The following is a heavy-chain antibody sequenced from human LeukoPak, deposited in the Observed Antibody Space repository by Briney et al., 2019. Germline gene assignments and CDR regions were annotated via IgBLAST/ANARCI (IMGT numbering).Heavy chain of an antibody. CDR1: GFSFSDYY. V-gene: IGHV3-11*05. CDR3: ARAKSWLRDPFDY. CDR2: ISSSSSYT. J-gene: IGHJ4*02. Sequence: GGGLRLSCAASGFSFSDYYVSWIRQAPGKGLEWVSYISSSSSYTNYADSVKGRFTIPRDNAKNSLYLQMNSLRAEDTAVYYCARAKSWLRDPFDYWGQGTLVTVSS. D-gene: IGHD5-12*01.